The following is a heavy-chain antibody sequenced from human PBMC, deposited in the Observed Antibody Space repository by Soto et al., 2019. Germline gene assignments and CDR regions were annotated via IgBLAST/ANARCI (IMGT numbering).Heavy chain of an antibody. J-gene: IGHJ4*02. V-gene: IGHV1-3*05. CDR3: SRGQPLPADC. CDR2: INAGNGNT. D-gene: IGHD2-21*02. CDR1: GYTFTSYA. Sequence: QVQLVQSGAEEKKPGASVKVSCKASGYTFTSYAMHWMRQAPGQRLEWMGWINAGNGNTKYSQKFQGRVTITGDTSASTAYMALTRVRSEDTAVYYSSRGQPLPADCWGQGTLGTVSS.